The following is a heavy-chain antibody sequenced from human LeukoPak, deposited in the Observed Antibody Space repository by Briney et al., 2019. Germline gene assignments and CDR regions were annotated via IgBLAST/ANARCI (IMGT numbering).Heavy chain of an antibody. CDR1: EFSVGSNY. Sequence: PGGSLRLSCAASEFSVGSNYMTWVRQAPGKGLEWVPLIYSGGSTYYADSMKGRFTISRDNAKNSLYLQMNSLRAEDTAVYYCARRLLWFGELSSYYYYMDVWGKGTTVTISS. J-gene: IGHJ6*03. V-gene: IGHV3-66*01. CDR3: ARRLLWFGELSSYYYYMDV. D-gene: IGHD3-10*01. CDR2: IYSGGST.